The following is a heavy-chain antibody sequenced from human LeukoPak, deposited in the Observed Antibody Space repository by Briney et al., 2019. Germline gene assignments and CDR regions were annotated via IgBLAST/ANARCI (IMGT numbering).Heavy chain of an antibody. CDR2: ISGSGGST. Sequence: GGTLRLSCAASGFTFSSYGMSWVRQAPGKGLEWVSAISGSGGSTYYADSVKGRFTISRDNSKNTLYLQMNSLRAEDTAVYYCAIPFGYNVPSFDYWGQGTLVTVSS. V-gene: IGHV3-23*01. CDR1: GFTFSSYG. D-gene: IGHD5-12*01. J-gene: IGHJ4*02. CDR3: AIPFGYNVPSFDY.